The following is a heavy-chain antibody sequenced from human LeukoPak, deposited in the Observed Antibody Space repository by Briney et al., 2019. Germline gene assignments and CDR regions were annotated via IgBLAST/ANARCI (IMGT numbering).Heavy chain of an antibody. CDR3: MRFSGGSCPPYYFDY. J-gene: IGHJ4*02. CDR1: GGSISSSSYY. CDR2: IYYSGST. Sequence: SETLSLTCTVSGGSISSSSYYWGWIRQPPGKGLEWIGSIYYSGSTYYNPSLKSRVTISVDTSKNQFSLKLSSVTAADTAVYYCMRFSGGSCPPYYFDYWGQGTLVTVSS. V-gene: IGHV4-39*01. D-gene: IGHD2-15*01.